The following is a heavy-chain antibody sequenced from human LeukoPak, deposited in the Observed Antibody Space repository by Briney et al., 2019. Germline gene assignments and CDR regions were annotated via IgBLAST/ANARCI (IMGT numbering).Heavy chain of an antibody. Sequence: GGSLRLSCAASGFTFSNYGMTWVRQAPGKGLEWVSGISDSGGSTKHAVSVKGRFTISRDNSRNMLYLQMNSLRVEDTAVYYCAKDLEMIVFDYWGQGALVTVSS. CDR2: ISDSGGST. CDR3: AKDLEMIVFDY. CDR1: GFTFSNYG. J-gene: IGHJ4*02. D-gene: IGHD5-24*01. V-gene: IGHV3-23*01.